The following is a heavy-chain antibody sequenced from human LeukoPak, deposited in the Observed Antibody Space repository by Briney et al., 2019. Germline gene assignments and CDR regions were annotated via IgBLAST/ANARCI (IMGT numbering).Heavy chain of an antibody. CDR3: TRFSYYESRPYFDY. CDR1: GFTFDYYD. D-gene: IGHD3-22*01. Sequence: GGSLRLSCRASGFTFDYYDMNWVRQAPGQGPEWISYISSSGSTIYVADSVKGRFTISRDNANNSLFLQMNSLRVEDAAVYYCTRFSYYESRPYFDYWGQGTPVTVSS. CDR2: ISSSGSTI. V-gene: IGHV3-48*03. J-gene: IGHJ4*02.